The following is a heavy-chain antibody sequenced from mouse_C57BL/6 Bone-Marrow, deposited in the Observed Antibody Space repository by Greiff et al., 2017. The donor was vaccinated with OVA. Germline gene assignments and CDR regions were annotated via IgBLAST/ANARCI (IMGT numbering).Heavy chain of an antibody. Sequence: DVKLVESGAELVRPGASVKLSCTASGFNIKDDYMHWVKQRPEQGLEWIGWIDPENGDTEYASKFQGKATITADTSSNTAYLQLSSLTSEDTAVYYCTPITTVVAHWGQGTTLTVSS. D-gene: IGHD1-1*01. CDR1: GFNIKDDY. CDR2: IDPENGDT. J-gene: IGHJ2*01. V-gene: IGHV14-4*01. CDR3: TPITTVVAH.